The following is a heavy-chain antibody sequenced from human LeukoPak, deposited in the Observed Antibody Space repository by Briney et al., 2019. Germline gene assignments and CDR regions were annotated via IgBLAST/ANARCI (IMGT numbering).Heavy chain of an antibody. CDR3: ARGSGYYDSSGDFDY. D-gene: IGHD3-22*01. CDR2: INPSGGST. Sequence: ASVKVSCKVSGYTFTSYYMHWVRQAPGQGLEWMGIINPSGGSTSYAQKFQGRVTMTRDTSTSTVYMELSSLRSEDTAVYYCARGSGYYDSSGDFDYWGQGTLVTVSS. V-gene: IGHV1-46*01. CDR1: GYTFTSYY. J-gene: IGHJ4*02.